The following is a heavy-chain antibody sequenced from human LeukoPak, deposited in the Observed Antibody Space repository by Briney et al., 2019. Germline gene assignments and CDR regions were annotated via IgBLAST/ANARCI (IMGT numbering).Heavy chain of an antibody. CDR1: GHTFTSYD. CDR3: ARRIAAAGVGIVY. J-gene: IGHJ4*02. V-gene: IGHV1-8*01. CDR2: MNPDSGNT. D-gene: IGHD6-13*01. Sequence: AASVKVSCKASGHTFTSYDINWVRQATGQGLEWMGWMNPDSGNTGYAQKFQGRVTMTRNPSISTAYMELSSLTSEVTAVYYCARRIAAAGVGIVYWGQGTLVTVSS.